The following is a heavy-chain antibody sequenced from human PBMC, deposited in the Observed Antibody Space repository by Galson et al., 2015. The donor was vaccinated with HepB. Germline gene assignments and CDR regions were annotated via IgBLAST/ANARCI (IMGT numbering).Heavy chain of an antibody. CDR3: TKGGPYHDILIGYYHGRFEY. CDR2: INPDGTEI. D-gene: IGHD3-9*01. V-gene: IGHV3-7*03. J-gene: IGHJ4*02. Sequence: SLRLSCAVSGFILSNYWTGWVRQAPGKGLEWVASINPDGTEIRYVDSAKGRFTISRDSAKNSLHLQLDSLRGEDTAVYFCTKGGPYHDILIGYYHGRFEYWGQGTLVTVSS. CDR1: GFILSNYW.